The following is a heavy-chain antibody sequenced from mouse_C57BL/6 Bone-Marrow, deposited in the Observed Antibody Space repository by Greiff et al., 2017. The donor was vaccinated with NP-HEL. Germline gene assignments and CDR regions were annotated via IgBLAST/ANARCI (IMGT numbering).Heavy chain of an antibody. CDR1: GYTFTDYY. CDR2: INPNNGGT. V-gene: IGHV1-26*01. D-gene: IGHD1-1*01. Sequence: VQLQQSGPELVKPGASVKISCKASGYTFTDYYMNWVKQSHGKSLEWIGDINPNNGGTSYNQKFKGKATLTVDKSSSTAYMELRSLTSEDSAVYYCARSDYGSSYDYYAMDYWGQGTSVTVSS. CDR3: ARSDYGSSYDYYAMDY. J-gene: IGHJ4*01.